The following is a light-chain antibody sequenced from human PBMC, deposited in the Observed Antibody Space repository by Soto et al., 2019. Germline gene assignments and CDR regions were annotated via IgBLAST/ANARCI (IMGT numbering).Light chain of an antibody. J-gene: IGKJ1*01. Sequence: DIVMTQSPLSLSVTPGEPASISCRSGQSLLHSNGYNYLDWYLQKPGQSPQLLIYLGSNRASGVPDRFSGSGSGTDFTLKISRVEAEDVGVYYCMQALQTPRTFGQGTKVEIK. V-gene: IGKV2-28*01. CDR1: QSLLHSNGYNY. CDR2: LGS. CDR3: MQALQTPRT.